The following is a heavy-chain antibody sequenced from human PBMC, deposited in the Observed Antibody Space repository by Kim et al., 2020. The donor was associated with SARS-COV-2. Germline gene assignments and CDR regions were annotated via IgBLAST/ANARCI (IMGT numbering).Heavy chain of an antibody. CDR3: ARERDYGGNSADFDY. V-gene: IGHV6-1*01. Sequence: SVRSRITINPDTSKNQFSLQLNSVTPEDTAVYYCARERDYGGNSADFDYWGQGTLVTVSS. J-gene: IGHJ4*02. D-gene: IGHD4-17*01.